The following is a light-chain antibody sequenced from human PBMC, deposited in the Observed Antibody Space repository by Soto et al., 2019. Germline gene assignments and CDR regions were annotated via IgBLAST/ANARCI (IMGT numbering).Light chain of an antibody. CDR3: QQRSNWSGT. Sequence: ESVLTQSPATLSLSPGERATLSCRASQSVSTFLAWYQHKPGQAPRLLIYDASNRATGVPARFSGSGSGTDFNLTISSLEPEDFAVYYCQQRSNWSGTFGQGTKVEIK. J-gene: IGKJ1*01. CDR1: QSVSTF. V-gene: IGKV3-11*01. CDR2: DAS.